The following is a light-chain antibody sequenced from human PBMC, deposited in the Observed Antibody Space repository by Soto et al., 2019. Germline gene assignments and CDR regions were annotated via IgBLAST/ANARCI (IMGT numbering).Light chain of an antibody. V-gene: IGKV3-15*01. J-gene: IGKJ1*01. CDR1: QSVSGN. Sequence: EIIMTQSPATLSVSPGERVTLSCRASQSVSGNLAWYQLKPGQAPRLLISGASARATGFPARFSGSGSGTEFTLTISSLQSEDFAVYYCQQYNNWPGTFGQGTKVDI. CDR3: QQYNNWPGT. CDR2: GAS.